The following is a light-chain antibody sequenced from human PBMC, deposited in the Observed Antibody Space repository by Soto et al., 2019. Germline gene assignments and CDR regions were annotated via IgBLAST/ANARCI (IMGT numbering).Light chain of an antibody. Sequence: DIPMTQSPSSLSASLGDRVTITCQASQDVRKYLSWYQKKARKAPKLLIYDASNLETGVPSRFSRSGSGTYFTFTISSLQHEDIATYYCQQRHNLPHTFGPGTKVDIK. CDR3: QQRHNLPHT. V-gene: IGKV1-33*01. CDR1: QDVRKY. J-gene: IGKJ3*01. CDR2: DAS.